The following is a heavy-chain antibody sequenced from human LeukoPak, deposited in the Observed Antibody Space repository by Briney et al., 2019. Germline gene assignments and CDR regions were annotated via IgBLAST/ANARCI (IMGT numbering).Heavy chain of an antibody. J-gene: IGHJ4*02. CDR3: ARHAYSSSWLGKIDY. CDR2: IYYSGST. D-gene: IGHD6-13*01. CDR1: GGSISSYY. V-gene: IGHV4-59*01. Sequence: SETLSLTCTVSGGSISSYYWSWIRQPPGKGLEWIGYIYYSGSTNYNPSLKSRVTISVDTSKNQFSLKLSSVTAADTAVYYCARHAYSSSWLGKIDYWGQGTLVTVSS.